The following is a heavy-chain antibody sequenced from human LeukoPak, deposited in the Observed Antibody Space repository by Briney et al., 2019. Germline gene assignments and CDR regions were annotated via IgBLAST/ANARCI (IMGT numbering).Heavy chain of an antibody. J-gene: IGHJ4*02. CDR1: GGSISSSY. CDR2: IYNSGST. CDR3: ARQRIAADSGPAGCYFDY. Sequence: PSETQSLTCTVSGGSISSSYWSWIRQPPGKGLEWIGYIYNSGSTKYNPSLKSRVTISVDTSKNQFSLKLRSVTAADTAVYYCARQRIAADSGPAGCYFDYWGQGTLVTVSS. D-gene: IGHD6-13*01. V-gene: IGHV4-59*08.